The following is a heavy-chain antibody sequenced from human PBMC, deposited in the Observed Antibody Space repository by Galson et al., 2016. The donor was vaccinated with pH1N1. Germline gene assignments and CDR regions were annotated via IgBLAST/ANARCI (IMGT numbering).Heavy chain of an antibody. J-gene: IGHJ6*02. D-gene: IGHD1-7*01. CDR2: ISPDSGRT. CDR1: TYSFSGYY. CDR3: ATSSPHITGTTGFFGLDV. Sequence: SVKVSCKASTYSFSGYYIHWVRQAPGQGLEWMGWISPDSGRTVYAQKFQDWVTMTWDTSISTTCMEVTRLTSDDTAVYFCATSSPHITGTTGFFGLDVWGQGTTVTVSS. V-gene: IGHV1-2*04.